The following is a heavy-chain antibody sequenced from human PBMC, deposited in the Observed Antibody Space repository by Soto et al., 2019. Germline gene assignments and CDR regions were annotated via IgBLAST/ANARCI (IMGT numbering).Heavy chain of an antibody. J-gene: IGHJ4*02. Sequence: LTCTVSGGSINSGDYYWRKIRQPPGKGLEWIGYIYYSGSTYYNPSLKSRVTISVDTSKNQFSLKLSSVTAADTAVYYCARGDYDFWSGYIDYWGQGTLVTVSS. CDR2: IYYSGST. CDR3: ARGDYDFWSGYIDY. V-gene: IGHV4-30-4*01. CDR1: GGSINSGDYY. D-gene: IGHD3-3*01.